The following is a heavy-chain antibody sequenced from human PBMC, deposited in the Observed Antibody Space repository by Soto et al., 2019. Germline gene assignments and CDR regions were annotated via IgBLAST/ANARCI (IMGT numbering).Heavy chain of an antibody. V-gene: IGHV1-69*01. D-gene: IGHD3-10*01. CDR2: IMPTVDSA. J-gene: IGHJ6*02. Sequence: QVQLVQSGAEVKTPGSSVKVSCKASGGTLSDYAISWVRQAPGQGLEWMGGIMPTVDSAKYAQNFQGRLTISADESTSTANLELSSLRSDDTAVYYCAVAAVREIMAQESSGMAVWGQGTTVIVSS. CDR3: AVAAVREIMAQESSGMAV. CDR1: GGTLSDYA.